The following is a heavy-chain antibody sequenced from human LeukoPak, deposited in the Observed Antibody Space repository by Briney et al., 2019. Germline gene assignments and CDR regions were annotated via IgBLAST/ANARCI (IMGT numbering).Heavy chain of an antibody. D-gene: IGHD2-15*01. V-gene: IGHV3-11*01. Sequence: GSLRLSCAASGFTFSDYYMSWIRQAPGKGLEWVSYISSSGSTIYYADSVKGRFTISRDNAKNSLYLQMNSLRAEDTAVYYCARDIVVVVAATPGDYWGQGTLVTVSS. J-gene: IGHJ4*02. CDR1: GFTFSDYY. CDR2: ISSSGSTI. CDR3: ARDIVVVVAATPGDY.